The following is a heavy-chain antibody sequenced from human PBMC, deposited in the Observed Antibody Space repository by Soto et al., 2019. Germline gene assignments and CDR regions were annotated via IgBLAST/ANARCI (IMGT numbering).Heavy chain of an antibody. V-gene: IGHV3-30*18. Sequence: GGSLRLSCAASGFTFSSYGMHWVRQAPGKGLEWVAVISYDGSNKYYADSVKGRFTISRDNSKNTLYLQMNSLRAEDTAVYYCAKDPPYYYDSSGLPGYCGQGTLVTVSS. D-gene: IGHD3-22*01. CDR3: AKDPPYYYDSSGLPGY. CDR1: GFTFSSYG. CDR2: ISYDGSNK. J-gene: IGHJ4*02.